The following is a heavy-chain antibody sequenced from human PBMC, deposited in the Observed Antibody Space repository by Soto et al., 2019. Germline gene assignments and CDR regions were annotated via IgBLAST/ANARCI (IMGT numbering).Heavy chain of an antibody. V-gene: IGHV1-18*04. D-gene: IGHD3-22*01. CDR1: GYTFTSYG. CDR2: ISAYNGNT. J-gene: IGHJ3*02. Sequence: ASVKVSCKASGYTFTSYGISWVRQAPGQGLEWMGWISAYNGNTNYAQKLQGRVTMTTDTSTSTAYMELRSLRSDDTAVYYCARVAYYYDSSGPYSGLSRAFDIWGQGTMVTVSS. CDR3: ARVAYYYDSSGPYSGLSRAFDI.